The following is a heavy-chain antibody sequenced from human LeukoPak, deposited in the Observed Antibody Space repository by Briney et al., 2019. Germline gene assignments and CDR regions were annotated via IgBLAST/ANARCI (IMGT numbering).Heavy chain of an antibody. CDR2: ISGRGDNT. D-gene: IGHD1-26*01. J-gene: IGHJ4*02. Sequence: PGGSLRLSCVASGFTFNTNAMNWVRQAPGKGLEWVSGISGRGDNTNYAGSVRGRFTISRDNSENTLYLQMNSLRAEDTAIYYCAKDFSGTYLRGFDYWGQGILVSVSS. CDR3: AKDFSGTYLRGFDY. CDR1: GFTFNTNA. V-gene: IGHV3-23*01.